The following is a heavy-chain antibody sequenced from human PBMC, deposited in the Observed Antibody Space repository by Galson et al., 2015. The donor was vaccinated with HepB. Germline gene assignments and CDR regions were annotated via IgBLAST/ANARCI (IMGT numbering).Heavy chain of an antibody. D-gene: IGHD4-17*01. Sequence: SLRLSCAASGFTFSSYSMHWVRQAPGKGLEWVAVISYDGSNKSYTDSVKGRFTISRDNSKNTLYLQMNSLRAEDTAVYYCARDRLPPGGDYIESYGMDVWGQGTTVTVSS. J-gene: IGHJ6*02. CDR2: ISYDGSNK. CDR1: GFTFSSYS. V-gene: IGHV3-30-3*01. CDR3: ARDRLPPGGDYIESYGMDV.